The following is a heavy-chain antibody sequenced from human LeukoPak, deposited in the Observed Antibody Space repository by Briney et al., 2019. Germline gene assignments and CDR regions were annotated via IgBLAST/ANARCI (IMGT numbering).Heavy chain of an antibody. CDR3: ARDPESYSGYDFDF. Sequence: GGSLRLSCVASGFIFNSYGMHWVRQAPGKGLEWVAGIWYAGSNKYYADSVGGRFTISRDNSKNTLYLQMNSLRAEDTAVYYCARDPESYSGYDFDFWGQGTLVTVSS. CDR2: IWYAGSNK. V-gene: IGHV3-33*01. D-gene: IGHD5-12*01. CDR1: GFIFNSYG. J-gene: IGHJ4*02.